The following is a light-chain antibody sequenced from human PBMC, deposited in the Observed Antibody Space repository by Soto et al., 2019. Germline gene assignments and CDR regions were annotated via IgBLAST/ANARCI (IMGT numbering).Light chain of an antibody. J-gene: IGLJ1*01. CDR2: DVS. Sequence: QSALTQPASVSGSPGQSITISCTGTSSDVGDYNYVSWYQQHPGKAPKLMLYDVSNWPSGISNRFSGSKSGNTASLTISGLQAEDEADYYCSSYTSSSTLFGTGTKVTVL. CDR1: SSDVGDYNY. V-gene: IGLV2-14*01. CDR3: SSYTSSSTL.